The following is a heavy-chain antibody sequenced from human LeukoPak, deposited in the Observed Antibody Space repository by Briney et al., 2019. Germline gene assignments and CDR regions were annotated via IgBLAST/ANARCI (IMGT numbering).Heavy chain of an antibody. J-gene: IGHJ4*02. D-gene: IGHD3-3*01. Sequence: SETLSLTCTISGDSIGSSSCYCGWIRHPPGKWLEWIGSFYDSGSTYYNASLKSRVTISVDTSKNQFSLKLSSVTAADTAVYYCARVSTIFGVVNWGQGTLVTVSS. CDR2: FYDSGST. CDR3: ARVSTIFGVVN. CDR1: GDSIGSSSCY. V-gene: IGHV4-39*07.